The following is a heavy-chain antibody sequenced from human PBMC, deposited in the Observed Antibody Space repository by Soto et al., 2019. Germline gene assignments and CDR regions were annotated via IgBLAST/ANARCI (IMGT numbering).Heavy chain of an antibody. D-gene: IGHD3-10*01. J-gene: IGHJ4*01. CDR1: GDSVSSGDFY. V-gene: IGHV4-30-4*01. CDR3: ARTRREYGSAWHDF. Sequence: QVQLQESGPGLVKPSQTLSLTCTVSGDSVSSGDFYWSWIRQPPGKGLEWMGYIYSSGSTYYHPSLQTRITISLDTSKNQVSLNLESLTAADTALYYCARTRREYGSAWHDFWGRGTLVTVSS. CDR2: IYSSGST.